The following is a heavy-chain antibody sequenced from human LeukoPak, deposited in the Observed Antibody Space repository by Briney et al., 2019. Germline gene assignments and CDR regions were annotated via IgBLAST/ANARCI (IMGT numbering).Heavy chain of an antibody. CDR2: IIPILGIA. D-gene: IGHD3-9*01. CDR3: ARGDDILTGYYFDY. CDR1: GGTFSSYA. V-gene: IGHV1-69*04. Sequence: SVKVSCKASGGTFSSYAISWVRQAPGQGLEWMGRIIPILGIANYAQKFQGRVTITADKSTSTAYMELSSLRSEDTAVYYCARGDDILTGYYFDYWGQGTLVTVSS. J-gene: IGHJ4*02.